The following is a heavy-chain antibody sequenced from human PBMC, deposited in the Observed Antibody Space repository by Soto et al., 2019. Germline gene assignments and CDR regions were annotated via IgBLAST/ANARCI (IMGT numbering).Heavy chain of an antibody. CDR3: ARGGDCSGGSCYTLPDDY. V-gene: IGHV1-8*01. CDR2: MNPNSGNT. CDR1: GYTFTSYD. J-gene: IGHJ4*02. Sequence: QVQLVQSGAEVKKPGASVKVSCKASGYTFTSYDINWVRQATGQGLEWMGWMNPNSGNTGYAQKLQGRVTMTRNTSISTAYMELSSLRSEDTAVYYCARGGDCSGGSCYTLPDDYWGQGTLVTVSS. D-gene: IGHD2-15*01.